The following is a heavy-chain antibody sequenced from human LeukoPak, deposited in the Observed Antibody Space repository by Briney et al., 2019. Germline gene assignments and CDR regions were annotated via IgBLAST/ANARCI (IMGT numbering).Heavy chain of an antibody. J-gene: IGHJ4*02. CDR2: IYPGDSDT. D-gene: IGHD2-15*01. CDR3: ARLIGSNCSGGSCYQYYFDY. Sequence: GESLKISCKGSGYSITSYWIGWVRQMPGKGLEWMRIIYPGDSDTRYSPSFQGQVTISANKSISTAYLQWSSLKASDTAMYYCARLIGSNCSGGSCYQYYFDYWGQRTLVTVSS. CDR1: GYSITSYW. V-gene: IGHV5-51*01.